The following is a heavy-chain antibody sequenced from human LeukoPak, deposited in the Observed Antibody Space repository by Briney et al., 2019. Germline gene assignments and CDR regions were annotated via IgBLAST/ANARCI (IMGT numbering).Heavy chain of an antibody. D-gene: IGHD3-22*01. CDR3: ARDLAMYYYDSSGYYPYNWFDP. CDR2: INPNSGGT. Sequence: GASVKVSCKASGYTFTGYYMHWVRQAPGQGLEWMGWINPNSGGTNYAQKFQGRVTMTRDTSISTAYMELSRLRSDDTAVYYCARDLAMYYYDSSGYYPYNWFDPWGQGTLVTVSS. V-gene: IGHV1-2*02. CDR1: GYTFTGYY. J-gene: IGHJ5*02.